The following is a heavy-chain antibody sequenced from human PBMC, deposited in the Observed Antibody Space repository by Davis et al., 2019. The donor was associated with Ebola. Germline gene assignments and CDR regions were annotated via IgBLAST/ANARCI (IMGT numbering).Heavy chain of an antibody. CDR3: ARDRQGGYFDTLDS. Sequence: HTGGSLRLSCAASGFSFSSYWMHWVRQAPRKGLVWVSRINNAGSSTTYADSVKGRFTISRDNAKNTLYLQMSSLRAEDTAVYYCARDRQGGYFDTLDSWGQGTLVTVSS. CDR2: INNAGSST. D-gene: IGHD3-22*01. CDR1: GFSFSSYW. V-gene: IGHV3-74*03. J-gene: IGHJ4*02.